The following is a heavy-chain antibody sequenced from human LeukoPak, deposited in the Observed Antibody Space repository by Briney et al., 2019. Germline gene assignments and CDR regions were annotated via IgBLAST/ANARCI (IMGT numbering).Heavy chain of an antibody. CDR1: GFTFSSYS. D-gene: IGHD2-2*02. J-gene: IGHJ5*02. Sequence: GGSLRLSCAASGFTFSSYSMTWVRRAPGKGLEWVSSISSSSSYIYYADSVKGRFTISRDNAKNSLYLQMNSLRAEDTAVYYCASASNIVVVPAAILDNWFDPWGQGTLVTVSS. CDR2: ISSSSSYI. V-gene: IGHV3-21*01. CDR3: ASASNIVVVPAAILDNWFDP.